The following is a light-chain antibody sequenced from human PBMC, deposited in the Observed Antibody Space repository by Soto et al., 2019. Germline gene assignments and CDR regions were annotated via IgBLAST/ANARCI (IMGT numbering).Light chain of an antibody. J-gene: IGKJ5*01. CDR2: EAT. CDR3: KQYNTYST. V-gene: IGKV1-5*01. CDR1: QGLKF. Sequence: DIQMTQSPATLSASVGDTVTITCRASQGLKFLAWYQQKPGKAPRLLIYEATNLQSGVQPRFSGSGSGTEFTLTIRSLQPDDFATYYCKQYNTYSTFGQGTRLEIK.